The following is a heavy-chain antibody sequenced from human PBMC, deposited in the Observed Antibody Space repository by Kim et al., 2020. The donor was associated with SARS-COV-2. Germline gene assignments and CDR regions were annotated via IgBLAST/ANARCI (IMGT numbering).Heavy chain of an antibody. CDR2: ISSNGGST. Sequence: GGSLRLSCSASGFTFSSYAMHWVRQAPGKGLEYVSAISSNGGSTYYADSVKGRFTISRDNSKNTLYLQMSSLRAEDTAVYYCVKDLTEGYYGSGSYYNQRSPYWGQGTLVTVSS. J-gene: IGHJ4*02. D-gene: IGHD3-10*01. CDR3: VKDLTEGYYGSGSYYNQRSPY. CDR1: GFTFSSYA. V-gene: IGHV3-64D*06.